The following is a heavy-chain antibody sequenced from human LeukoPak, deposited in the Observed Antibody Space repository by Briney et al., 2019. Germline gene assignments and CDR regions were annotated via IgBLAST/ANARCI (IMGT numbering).Heavy chain of an antibody. CDR1: GFPFSSYW. Sequence: GGSLRLSCVASGFPFSSYWMTWVRQAPGKGLEWVANIKQDGSKKSYVDTVKARFTISRDNAKNSLYLQMNSLRAEDTAIYYCTRVGYSDVGIDYWGQGRLVSVSS. V-gene: IGHV3-7*04. D-gene: IGHD4-17*01. CDR3: TRVGYSDVGIDY. CDR2: IKQDGSKK. J-gene: IGHJ4*02.